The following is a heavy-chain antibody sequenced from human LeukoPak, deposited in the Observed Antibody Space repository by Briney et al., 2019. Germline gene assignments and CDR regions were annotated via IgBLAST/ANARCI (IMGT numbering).Heavy chain of an antibody. Sequence: ASVKVSCKASGYTFTSYGISWVRQAPGQGLEWMGWISAYNGNTNYAQKLQGRVTMTTDTSTSTAYMELRSLRSDDTAVYYCAISPRRDGYNKSPRLGAFDIWGQGTMVTASS. J-gene: IGHJ3*02. D-gene: IGHD5-24*01. CDR2: ISAYNGNT. CDR1: GYTFTSYG. V-gene: IGHV1-18*01. CDR3: AISPRRDGYNKSPRLGAFDI.